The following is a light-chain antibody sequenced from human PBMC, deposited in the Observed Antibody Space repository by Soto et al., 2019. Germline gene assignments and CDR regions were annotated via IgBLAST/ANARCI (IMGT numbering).Light chain of an antibody. CDR2: GAS. CDR1: QSVRSNF. J-gene: IGKJ5*01. Sequence: EIVLTQSPVTLSLSPGERATLSCRASQSVRSNFLAWYQEKPGQAPRLLIYGASNRATGIPDRFSGSGSGTDFTLTISSLEPEDFAVYYCQQRSDWPPITFGQGTRLEIK. V-gene: IGKV3D-20*02. CDR3: QQRSDWPPIT.